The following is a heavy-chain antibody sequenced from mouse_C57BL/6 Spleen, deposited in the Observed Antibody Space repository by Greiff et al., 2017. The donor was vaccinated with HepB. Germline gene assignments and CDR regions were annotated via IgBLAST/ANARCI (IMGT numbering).Heavy chain of an antibody. Sequence: EVKLVESGGGLVKPGGSLKLSCAASGFTFSSYTMSWVRQTPEKRLEWVATISGGGGNTYYPDSVKGRFTISRDNAKNTLYLQMSSLRSEDTALYYCARPVNWDYFDYWGQGTTLTVSS. D-gene: IGHD4-1*01. CDR2: ISGGGGNT. CDR1: GFTFSSYT. J-gene: IGHJ2*01. CDR3: ARPVNWDYFDY. V-gene: IGHV5-9*01.